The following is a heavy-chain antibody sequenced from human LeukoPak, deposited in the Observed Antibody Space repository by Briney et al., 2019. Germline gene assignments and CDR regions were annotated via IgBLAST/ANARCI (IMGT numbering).Heavy chain of an antibody. D-gene: IGHD1-26*01. CDR2: IYTTGST. CDR1: GGSISSYY. J-gene: IGHJ4*02. Sequence: SETLSLTCTVSGGSISSYYWSWIRQPAGKGLEWIGRIYTTGSTNYNPSLKSRVTMSVDTSKNQFSLNLSSVTAADTAVYYCATSFGSYCGPFDYWGQGTLVTVSS. CDR3: ATSFGSYCGPFDY. V-gene: IGHV4-4*07.